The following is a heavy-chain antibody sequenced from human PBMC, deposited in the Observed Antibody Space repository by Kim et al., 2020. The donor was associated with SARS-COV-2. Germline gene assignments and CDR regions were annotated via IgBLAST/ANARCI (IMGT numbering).Heavy chain of an antibody. D-gene: IGHD6-13*01. Sequence: ASVKVSCKASGYTFTSYAMNWVRQAPGQGLEWMGWINTNTGNPTYAQGFTGRFVFSLDTSVSTAYLQISSLKAEDTAVYYCARALSSSWYRGFDPWGQGTLVTVSS. J-gene: IGHJ5*02. CDR2: INTNTGNP. CDR1: GYTFTSYA. CDR3: ARALSSSWYRGFDP. V-gene: IGHV7-4-1*02.